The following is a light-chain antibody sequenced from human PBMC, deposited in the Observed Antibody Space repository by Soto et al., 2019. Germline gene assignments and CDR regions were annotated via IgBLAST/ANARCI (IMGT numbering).Light chain of an antibody. Sequence: QSVLTQPPSASGSPGQSVTISCTGTSSDVGGYNSVSWYQQHPGKAPKLMIYGVSTRPSGVPARFSGSKSGNTASLPVSGLQAADEADYYCCSHSGSNNPVVFGGGTKVTVL. J-gene: IGLJ2*01. CDR1: SSDVGGYNS. CDR2: GVS. V-gene: IGLV2-8*01. CDR3: CSHSGSNNPVV.